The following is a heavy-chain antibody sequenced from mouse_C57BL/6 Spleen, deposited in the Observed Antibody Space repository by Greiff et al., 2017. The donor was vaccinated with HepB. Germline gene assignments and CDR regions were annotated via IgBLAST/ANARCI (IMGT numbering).Heavy chain of an antibody. J-gene: IGHJ2*01. CDR1: GFTFIDYY. CDR2: INYDGSST. V-gene: IGHV5-16*01. Sequence: EVKLMESEGGLVQPGSSMKLSCTASGFTFIDYYMAWVRQVPEKGLEWVANINYDGSSTYYLDSLKSRFIISRDNAKNILYLQMSSLKSEDTATYYCAREGTVAPFDYWGQGTTLTVSS. CDR3: AREGTVAPFDY. D-gene: IGHD1-1*01.